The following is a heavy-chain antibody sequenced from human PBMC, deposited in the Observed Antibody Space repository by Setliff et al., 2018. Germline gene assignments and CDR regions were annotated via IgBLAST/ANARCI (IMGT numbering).Heavy chain of an antibody. Sequence: SETLSLTCTVSGASLSSGTYSWGWIRQPPGKGLEWIGRIYYRGDTYYNASLKGRLTISVDTAQNQFSLRLTSVTAADTAVYYCARTGTYRYFDYWGQGALVTVSS. CDR2: IYYRGDT. CDR3: ARTGTYRYFDY. J-gene: IGHJ4*02. CDR1: GASLSSGTYS. D-gene: IGHD1-1*01. V-gene: IGHV4-39*01.